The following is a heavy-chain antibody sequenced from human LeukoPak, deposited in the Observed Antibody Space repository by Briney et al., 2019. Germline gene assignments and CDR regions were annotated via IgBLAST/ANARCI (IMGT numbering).Heavy chain of an antibody. V-gene: IGHV3-66*01. CDR1: GFTFSSYS. D-gene: IGHD2/OR15-2a*01. CDR2: IYDGGTT. J-gene: IGHJ4*01. Sequence: GGSLRLSCAASGFTFSSYSMIWVRQAPGKGLEWVSLIYDGGTTYYADSVKGRFTISRDDSKNTLYLQMNSLRAEDTAVYYCARDWTTTYPSYPHYFDYWGHGTLVTVSS. CDR3: ARDWTTTYPSYPHYFDY.